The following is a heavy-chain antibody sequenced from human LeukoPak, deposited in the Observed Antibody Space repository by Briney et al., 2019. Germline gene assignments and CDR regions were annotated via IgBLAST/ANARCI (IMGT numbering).Heavy chain of an antibody. Sequence: GGSLRLSCAASGFTFSFYSMHWVRQSPGKGLEWVSSISSSGSSIYSADSVKGRFTISRDNAKNSLYLQMNSLRAEDTAVYYCAARDGLVRGVIMSDYWGQGTLVTVSS. J-gene: IGHJ4*02. CDR2: ISSSGSSI. CDR1: GFTFSFYS. V-gene: IGHV3-21*01. CDR3: AARDGLVRGVIMSDY. D-gene: IGHD3-10*01.